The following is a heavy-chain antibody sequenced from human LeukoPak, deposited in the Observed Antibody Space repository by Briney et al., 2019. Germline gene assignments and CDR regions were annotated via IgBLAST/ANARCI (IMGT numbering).Heavy chain of an antibody. V-gene: IGHV3-23*01. CDR1: GFAFSSYA. D-gene: IGHD4-17*01. CDR2: ISGSGGST. CDR3: AKARLMTTVTLDY. Sequence: GGSLRLSCAASGFAFSSYAMSWVRQAPGKGVEWVSAISGSGGSTYYADSVKGRFTISRDNPKNTLYLQMNSLRAEDTAVYYCAKARLMTTVTLDYWGQGTLVTVSS. J-gene: IGHJ4*02.